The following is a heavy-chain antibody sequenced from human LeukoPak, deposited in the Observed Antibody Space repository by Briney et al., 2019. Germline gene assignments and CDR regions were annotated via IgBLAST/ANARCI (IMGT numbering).Heavy chain of an antibody. CDR1: GYTLTELS. J-gene: IGHJ4*02. Sequence: EASVKVSCKVSGYTLTELSMHWVRQAPGKGLEWMGGFDPEDGETIYAQKFQGRVTMTEDTSTDTAYMELSSLRSEDTAVYYCATAVRLRELSPDYWGQGTLVTVSS. CDR3: ATAVRLRELSPDY. CDR2: FDPEDGET. D-gene: IGHD3-16*02. V-gene: IGHV1-24*01.